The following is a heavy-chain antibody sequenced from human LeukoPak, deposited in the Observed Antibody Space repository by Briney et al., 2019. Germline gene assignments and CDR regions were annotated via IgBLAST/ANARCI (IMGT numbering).Heavy chain of an antibody. CDR3: ASMTYSNKYFDY. V-gene: IGHV1-69*01. D-gene: IGHD6-13*01. J-gene: IGHJ4*02. CDR2: IIPIFGTA. CDR1: GGTFSSYA. Sequence: ASVKVSCKASGGTFSSYAISWVRQAPGQGLEWMGGIIPIFGTANYAQKFQGRVTITADESTSTAYMELSSLRSEDTAVYYCASMTYSNKYFDYWGQGTLVTVSS.